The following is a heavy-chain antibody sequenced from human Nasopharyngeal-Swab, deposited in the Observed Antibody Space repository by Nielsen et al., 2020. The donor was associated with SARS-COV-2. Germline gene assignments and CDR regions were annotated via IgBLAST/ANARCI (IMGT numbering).Heavy chain of an antibody. Sequence: RQSQGKGLEWIGYIYYSGSTYYNPSLKSRVTISVDTSKNQFSLKLSSVTAADTAVYYCASLKVGITIFGVVTDRLLDYWGQGTLVTVSS. CDR2: IYYSGST. D-gene: IGHD3-3*01. V-gene: IGHV4-30-4*01. CDR3: ASLKVGITIFGVVTDRLLDY. J-gene: IGHJ4*02.